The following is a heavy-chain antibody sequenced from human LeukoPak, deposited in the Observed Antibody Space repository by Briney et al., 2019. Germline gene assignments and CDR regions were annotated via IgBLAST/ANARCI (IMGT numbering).Heavy chain of an antibody. D-gene: IGHD3-3*01. V-gene: IGHV4-34*01. Sequence: SETLSLTCAVYGGSFSGYYWSWIRQPPGKGLEWIGEINHSGSTNYNPSLKSRVTISVDTSKNQFSLKLSSVTAADTAVYYRARSRYYDFWSGYLDYWGQGTLVTVSS. CDR2: INHSGST. J-gene: IGHJ4*02. CDR1: GGSFSGYY. CDR3: ARSRYYDFWSGYLDY.